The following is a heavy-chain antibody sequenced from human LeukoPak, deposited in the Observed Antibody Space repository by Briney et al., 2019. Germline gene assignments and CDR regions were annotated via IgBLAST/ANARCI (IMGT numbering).Heavy chain of an antibody. Sequence: SETLSLTCAVSGGSIGSSEWWSWVRQPPGKGLEWIGSIYYSGSTYYNPSLKSRVTISVDTSKNQFSLKLSSVTAADTAVYYCARRYSSSSPHFDYWGQGTLVTVSS. CDR3: ARRYSSSSPHFDY. CDR1: GGSIGSSEW. V-gene: IGHV4-39*01. CDR2: IYYSGST. D-gene: IGHD6-6*01. J-gene: IGHJ4*02.